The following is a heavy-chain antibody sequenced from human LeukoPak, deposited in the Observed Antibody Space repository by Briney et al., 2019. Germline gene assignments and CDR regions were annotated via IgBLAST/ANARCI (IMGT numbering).Heavy chain of an antibody. V-gene: IGHV3-9*01. CDR1: GFTFDDYA. D-gene: IGHD5-18*01. Sequence: GGSLRLSCAASGFTFDDYAMHWVRQAPGKGLEWVSGISYNSGSIGYADSAKGRFTMSRDNAKNSLYLQMNRLRAEDTALYYCAKSSGYTYGSIDYWGQGTLVTVSS. CDR3: AKSSGYTYGSIDY. CDR2: ISYNSGSI. J-gene: IGHJ4*02.